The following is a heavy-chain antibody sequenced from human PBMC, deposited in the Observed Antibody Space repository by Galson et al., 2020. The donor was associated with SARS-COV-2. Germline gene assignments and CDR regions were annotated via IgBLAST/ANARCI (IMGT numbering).Heavy chain of an antibody. J-gene: IGHJ4*02. CDR2: ISYDGSNK. D-gene: IGHD1-26*01. CDR3: ARPYSGSYRGYFDY. V-gene: IGHV3-30*04. CDR1: GFTFSSYA. Sequence: GGSLRLSCAASGFTFSSYAMHWVRQAPGKGLEWVAVISYDGSNKYYADSVKGRFTISRDNSKNTLYLQMNSLRAGDTAVYYCARPYSGSYRGYFDYWGQGTLVTVSS.